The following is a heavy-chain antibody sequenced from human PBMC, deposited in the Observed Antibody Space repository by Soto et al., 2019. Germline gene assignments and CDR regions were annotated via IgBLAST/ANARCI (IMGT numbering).Heavy chain of an antibody. V-gene: IGHV3-74*01. D-gene: IGHD2-2*03. CDR2: IDSDGRST. Sequence: GGSLRLSCAASGFTFSSYWMHWVRQVPGKGLVWVSRIDSDGRSTSYADSVKGRFTISRDNAKNTLYLQMNSLRAEDTAVYYCARDLDIVADGYFDYWGQGTLVTVSS. J-gene: IGHJ4*02. CDR3: ARDLDIVADGYFDY. CDR1: GFTFSSYW.